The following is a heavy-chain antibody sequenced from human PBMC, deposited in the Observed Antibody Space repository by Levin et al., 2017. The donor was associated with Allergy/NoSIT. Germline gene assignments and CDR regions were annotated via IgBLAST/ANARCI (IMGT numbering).Heavy chain of an antibody. Sequence: ASVKVSCKASGYTFTSYGISWVRQAPGQGLEWMGWISAYNGNTNYAQKLQGRVTMTTDTSTSTAYMELRSLRSDDTAVYYGARGGSPLGYDYYGMDGWGQGTTVTVSS. CDR1: GYTFTSYG. V-gene: IGHV1-18*01. CDR2: ISAYNGNT. J-gene: IGHJ6*02. D-gene: IGHD6-13*01. CDR3: ARGGSPLGYDYYGMDG.